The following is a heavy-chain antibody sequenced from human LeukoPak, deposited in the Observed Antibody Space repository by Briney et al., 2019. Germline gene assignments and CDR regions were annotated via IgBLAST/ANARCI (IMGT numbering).Heavy chain of an antibody. Sequence: PGGSLRLSCAASGFTFSSYSMNWVRQAPGKGLEWVSSISSSSSYIYYADSVKGRFTISRDNAKNSLYLQMNSLRAEDTAVYCCARAKYCSSTSCYADDAFDIWGQGTMVTVSS. CDR1: GFTFSSYS. CDR3: ARAKYCSSTSCYADDAFDI. CDR2: ISSSSSYI. J-gene: IGHJ3*02. D-gene: IGHD2-2*01. V-gene: IGHV3-21*01.